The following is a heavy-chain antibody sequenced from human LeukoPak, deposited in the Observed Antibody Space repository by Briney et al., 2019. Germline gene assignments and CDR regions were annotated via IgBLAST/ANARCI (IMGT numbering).Heavy chain of an antibody. CDR1: GFTFSSYG. CDR3: APSGDSSGYYYLFDY. J-gene: IGHJ4*02. CDR2: IWYDGSNK. D-gene: IGHD3-22*01. Sequence: AGGSLRLSCAASGFTFSSYGMHWVRQAPGKGLEWVAVIWYDGSNKYYADSVKGRFTISRDNSKNTLYLQMNSLRAEDTAVYYCAPSGDSSGYYYLFDYWGQGTLVTVSS. V-gene: IGHV3-33*01.